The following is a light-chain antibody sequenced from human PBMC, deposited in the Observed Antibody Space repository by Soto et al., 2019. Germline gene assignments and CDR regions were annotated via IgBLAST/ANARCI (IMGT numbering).Light chain of an antibody. CDR3: AAWDDSVSGPV. Sequence: QSVLTQPPSASGTPGQRVTISCSGASSNIGNNYVHWYQQLPGTAPKVFIFENNQRPSGVPDRFSGSKSGTSASLAISGLRSEDEADYYCAAWDDSVSGPVFGTGTKVTVL. CDR1: SSNIGNNY. V-gene: IGLV1-47*01. J-gene: IGLJ1*01. CDR2: ENN.